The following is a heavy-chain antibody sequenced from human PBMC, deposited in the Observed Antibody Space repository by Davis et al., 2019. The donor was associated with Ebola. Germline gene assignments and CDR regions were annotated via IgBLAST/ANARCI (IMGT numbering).Heavy chain of an antibody. J-gene: IGHJ5*02. D-gene: IGHD5-12*01. CDR2: ISNSGFTK. Sequence: GESLKISCAASGFTFSDSYLAWIRQAPGKGLEWLSYISNSGFTKYYADSVKGRFTISKDDSKSTLYLPLNRLRPEDTALYYCVRIGRGHSFGQGFDPWGQGTLVIVSS. V-gene: IGHV3-11*04. CDR1: GFTFSDSY. CDR3: VRIGRGHSFGQGFDP.